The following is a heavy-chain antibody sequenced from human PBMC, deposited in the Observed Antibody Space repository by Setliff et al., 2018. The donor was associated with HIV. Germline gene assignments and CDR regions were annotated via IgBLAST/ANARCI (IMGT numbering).Heavy chain of an antibody. CDR2: INHSGST. J-gene: IGHJ4*02. D-gene: IGHD3-10*01. V-gene: IGHV4-34*01. CDR1: GGSFSGYY. CDR3: AKTNGENY. Sequence: SETLSLTCAVYGGSFSGYYWSWIRQPPGKGLEWIGEINHSGSTNYNPSLKSRVTISVDTSKNQFSLKLSSVTAADTAVYYCAKTNGENYWGQGTLVTVSS.